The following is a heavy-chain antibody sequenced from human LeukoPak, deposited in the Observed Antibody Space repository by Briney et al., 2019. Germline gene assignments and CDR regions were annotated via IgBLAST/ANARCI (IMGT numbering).Heavy chain of an antibody. Sequence: TASETLSLTCTVSGGSISSSSYYWGWIRQPPGKGLEWIGSIYYSGSTYYNPSLKSRVTISVDTSKNQFSLNLSSVTAADTAVYYCARARFNSNWYQRFDPWGQGTLVTVSS. CDR3: ARARFNSNWYQRFDP. CDR1: GGSISSSSYY. D-gene: IGHD6-13*01. J-gene: IGHJ5*02. V-gene: IGHV4-39*01. CDR2: IYYSGST.